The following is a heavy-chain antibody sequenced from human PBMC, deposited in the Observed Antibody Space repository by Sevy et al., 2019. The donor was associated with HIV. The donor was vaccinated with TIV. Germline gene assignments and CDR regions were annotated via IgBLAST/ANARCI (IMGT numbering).Heavy chain of an antibody. Sequence: GGSLRLSCTASGFTFGDYAMSWFRQAPGKGLEWVGFIRSKANGGTTEYAASVKGSFTISRDDSKSIAYLQMNSLKTEDTAVYYCTRNLYYYDSSGYYNYWGQGTLVTVSS. D-gene: IGHD3-22*01. V-gene: IGHV3-49*03. CDR2: IRSKANGGTT. CDR1: GFTFGDYA. CDR3: TRNLYYYDSSGYYNY. J-gene: IGHJ4*02.